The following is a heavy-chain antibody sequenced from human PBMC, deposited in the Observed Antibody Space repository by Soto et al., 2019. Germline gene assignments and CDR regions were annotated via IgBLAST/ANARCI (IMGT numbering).Heavy chain of an antibody. CDR1: GYGFASYD. J-gene: IGHJ5*02. V-gene: IGHV1-8*01. CDR3: AIGRSRFDP. Sequence: AASVKLSCKACGYGFASYDIGWVRQATGQGLEWMGWMNPNSGNTGYAQKFQGRVTMTRSTSISTAYMELSSLRSEDTAVYYCAIGRSRFDPWGQGTLVTVSS. D-gene: IGHD6-6*01. CDR2: MNPNSGNT.